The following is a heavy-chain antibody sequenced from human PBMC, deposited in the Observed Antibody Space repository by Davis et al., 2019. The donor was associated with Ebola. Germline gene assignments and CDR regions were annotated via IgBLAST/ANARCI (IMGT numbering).Heavy chain of an antibody. J-gene: IGHJ4*02. CDR1: GFTFSTSA. CDR2: ISYDGKNK. D-gene: IGHD1-26*01. CDR3: VRGSKVGTRLPFEY. Sequence: GESLKISCAASGFTFSTSAFHWVRQAPGKGLEWAAVISYDGKNKNYADSVKGRFTISRDDSKNTLYLEMSSLRPEDTAVYYCVRGSKVGTRLPFEYWGQGTLITVSS. V-gene: IGHV3-30*04.